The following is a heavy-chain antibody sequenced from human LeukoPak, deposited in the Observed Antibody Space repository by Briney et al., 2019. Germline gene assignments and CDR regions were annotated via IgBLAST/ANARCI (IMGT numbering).Heavy chain of an antibody. D-gene: IGHD1-7*01. Sequence: GASVKVSCKASGGTFSSYAISWVRQAPGQGLEWMGGIIPIFGTANYAQKFQGRVTITADESTSTAYMELSSLRSEDTAVYYCARGGTGTTIPDYWGQGTLVTVSS. CDR2: IIPIFGTA. CDR3: ARGGTGTTIPDY. CDR1: GGTFSSYA. V-gene: IGHV1-69*13. J-gene: IGHJ4*02.